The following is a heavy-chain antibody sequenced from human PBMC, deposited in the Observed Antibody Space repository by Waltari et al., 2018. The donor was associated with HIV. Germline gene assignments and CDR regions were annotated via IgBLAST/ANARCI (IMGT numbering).Heavy chain of an antibody. CDR3: AKDAASIHYYGMDV. CDR1: GFNLDPYA. Sequence: EMPLVASGGGLVQPGRSLSASWSALGFNLDPYAMYWVWQAPGKGLEWVSGISWNSDIIGYADSVKGRFTISRDNAKNSLYLQMNSLGAEDTALYYCAKDAASIHYYGMDVWGQGTTVTVS. J-gene: IGHJ6*02. V-gene: IGHV3-9*01. D-gene: IGHD2-2*01. CDR2: ISWNSDII.